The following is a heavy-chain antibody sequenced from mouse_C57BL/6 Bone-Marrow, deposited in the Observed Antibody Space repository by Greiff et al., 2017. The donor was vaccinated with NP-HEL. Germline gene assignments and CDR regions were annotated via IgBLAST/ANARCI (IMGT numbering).Heavy chain of an antibody. D-gene: IGHD1-1*02. CDR2: ISSGGDYI. J-gene: IGHJ3*01. V-gene: IGHV5-9-1*02. Sequence: EVNVVESGEGLVKPGGSLKLSCAASGFTFSSYALSWVRQTPEKRLEWVAYISSGGDYIYYADTVTGRFTISIDNARNTLYLQMSGLKAEDTAMYYCTRDQDYGPFADWGQGTLVTVSA. CDR3: TRDQDYGPFAD. CDR1: GFTFSSYA.